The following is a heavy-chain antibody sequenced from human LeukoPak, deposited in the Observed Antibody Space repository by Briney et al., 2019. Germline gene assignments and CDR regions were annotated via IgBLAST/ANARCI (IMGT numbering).Heavy chain of an antibody. D-gene: IGHD6-13*01. Sequence: SETLSLTCTVSGGSISSSSYYWGWIRQPPGKGLEWIGSIYYSGSTYYNPSLKSRVTISVDTSKSQFSLKLSSVTAADTAVYYCAREQLVRGDFDYWGQGTLVTVSS. CDR1: GGSISSSSYY. CDR2: IYYSGST. V-gene: IGHV4-39*07. J-gene: IGHJ4*02. CDR3: AREQLVRGDFDY.